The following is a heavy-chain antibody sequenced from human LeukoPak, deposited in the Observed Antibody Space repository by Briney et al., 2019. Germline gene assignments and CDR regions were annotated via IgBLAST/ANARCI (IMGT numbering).Heavy chain of an antibody. J-gene: IGHJ3*02. D-gene: IGHD3-3*01. CDR2: IRYDGSNK. Sequence: PGGSLRLSCAASGFTFSSYGMHWVRQAPGKGLEWVAFIRYDGSNKYYADSVKGRFTISRDNSKNTLYLQMNSLKAEDTAVYYCATLPSLRFLEWLLINAFDIWGQGTMVTASS. V-gene: IGHV3-30*02. CDR1: GFTFSSYG. CDR3: ATLPSLRFLEWLLINAFDI.